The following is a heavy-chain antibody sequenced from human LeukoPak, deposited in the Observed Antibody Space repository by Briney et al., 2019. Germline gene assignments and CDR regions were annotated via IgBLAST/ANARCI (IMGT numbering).Heavy chain of an antibody. CDR3: TYGWDRFDY. V-gene: IGHV3-15*01. CDR1: GFTFSNVW. J-gene: IGHJ4*02. Sequence: GGSLRLSCAASGFTFSNVWMSWFRQAPGKGLEWVGRIKSKTDGGTTDHAAPVKGRFTISRDDSKNTLYLQMNSLKIEDTAVYYCTYGWDRFDYWGQGTLVTVSS. D-gene: IGHD6-19*01. CDR2: IKSKTDGGTT.